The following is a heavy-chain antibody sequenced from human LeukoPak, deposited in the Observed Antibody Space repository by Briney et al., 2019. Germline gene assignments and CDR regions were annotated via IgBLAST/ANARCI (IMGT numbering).Heavy chain of an antibody. CDR2: IYSGGST. CDR1: GYSISSGYS. CDR3: ARRKTLFWYFDY. D-gene: IGHD3-3*01. Sequence: KTSETLSLTCAVSGYSISSGYSWDWIRQSPGKGLEWIGNIYSGGSTYYNPSLKSRVTISVDTSKNQFSLSLNSVTAADTAVYYCARRKTLFWYFDYWGQGTLVTVSS. J-gene: IGHJ4*02. V-gene: IGHV4-38-2*01.